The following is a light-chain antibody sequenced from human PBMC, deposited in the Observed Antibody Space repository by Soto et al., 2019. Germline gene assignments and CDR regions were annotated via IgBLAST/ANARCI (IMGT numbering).Light chain of an antibody. V-gene: IGKV3-20*01. J-gene: IGKJ4*01. CDR2: GAS. Sequence: EIVLTQSPGTLSLSPGERATLSCRASQSVSRSYLAWYQQKLGQPPRLLIYGASDRATGIPDRCSGSGSGTGFTLIIGILEPEDFAVYYWLQYATSPPAFGGGTKVEIK. CDR3: LQYATSPPA. CDR1: QSVSRSY.